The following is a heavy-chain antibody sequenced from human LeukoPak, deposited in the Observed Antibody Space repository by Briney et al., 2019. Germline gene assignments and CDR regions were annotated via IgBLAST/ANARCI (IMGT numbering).Heavy chain of an antibody. Sequence: ASVKVSCKASGYTFTSYDINWVRQATGQGLEWMGWMNPNSGNTGYAQKFQGRVTMTRNTSISTAYMELRSLRSEDTAVYYCARELIVVVTASHYYYYGTDVWGQGTTVTVSS. CDR2: MNPNSGNT. D-gene: IGHD2-21*02. J-gene: IGHJ6*02. CDR1: GYTFTSYD. CDR3: ARELIVVVTASHYYYYGTDV. V-gene: IGHV1-8*01.